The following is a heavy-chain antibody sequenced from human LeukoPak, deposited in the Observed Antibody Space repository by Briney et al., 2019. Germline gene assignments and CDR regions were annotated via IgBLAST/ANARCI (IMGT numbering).Heavy chain of an antibody. CDR2: INQDGSEK. V-gene: IGHV3-7*05. CDR3: ARDGGGDIVVAFAFDI. CDR1: GFTFSNYW. J-gene: IGHJ3*02. Sequence: GGSLRLSCAASGFTFSNYWMSWVRQAPGKGLEWVTHINQDGSEKYYVDSVKGRFTISRDNAKNSLYLQMNSLRAEDTAVYYCARDGGGDIVVAFAFDIWGQGTMVTVSS. D-gene: IGHD2-15*01.